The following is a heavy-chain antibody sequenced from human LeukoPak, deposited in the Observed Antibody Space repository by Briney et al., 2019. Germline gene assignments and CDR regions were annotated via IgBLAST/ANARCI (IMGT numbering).Heavy chain of an antibody. V-gene: IGHV4-4*07. CDR3: ARRPWDLTAVGY. Sequence: PSETLSLTCTVSGASISSYYWSWIRQPAGKGLEWIGRIYISTNNNYNPSFESRVTMSVDTSKKQFSLKLTPVTAADTAVYYCARRPWDLTAVGYCGQGTLGTVS. CDR2: IYISTNN. J-gene: IGHJ4*02. D-gene: IGHD1-26*01. CDR1: GASISSYY.